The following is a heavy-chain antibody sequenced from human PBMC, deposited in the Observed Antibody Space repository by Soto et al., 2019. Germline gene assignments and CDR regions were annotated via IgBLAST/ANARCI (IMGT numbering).Heavy chain of an antibody. V-gene: IGHV4-39*01. J-gene: IGHJ4*02. CDR3: ARHFHLRAVPFYFDY. Sequence: QLQLQESGPGLVKPSETLSLTCAVSGGSISSSSYYWGWIRQPPGKGLEWIGSKYYSGSTYYNPSLKSRVTISVDTSKNQFSLKLTSVTAADTAVYFCARHFHLRAVPFYFDYWGQGTLLTVSS. CDR2: KYYSGST. D-gene: IGHD6-19*01. CDR1: GGSISSSSYY.